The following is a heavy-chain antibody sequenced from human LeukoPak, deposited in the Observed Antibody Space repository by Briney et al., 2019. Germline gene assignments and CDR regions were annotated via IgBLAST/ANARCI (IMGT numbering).Heavy chain of an antibody. V-gene: IGHV3-48*01. CDR1: GFTFSSYS. Sequence: GGSLRLSCAASGFTFSSYSMTWVRQAPGKGLEWVSYISSSSSTIYYADSVKGRFTISRDNAKNSPYLQMNSLRAEDTAVYYCARALRIDHDAFDIWGQGTMVTVSS. D-gene: IGHD3-16*01. CDR2: ISSSSSTI. CDR3: ARALRIDHDAFDI. J-gene: IGHJ3*02.